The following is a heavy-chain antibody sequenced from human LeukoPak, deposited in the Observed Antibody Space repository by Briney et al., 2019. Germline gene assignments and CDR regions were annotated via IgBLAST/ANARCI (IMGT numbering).Heavy chain of an antibody. CDR2: ISYSGNT. Sequence: PSETLSLTCTVSGGSISSYYWSWIRQPPGKGLERIGYISYSGNTNYNPSLKSRVTISVDTSKNQFSLKLSSVTAADTAVYYCARQGGYIAPLALWGQGTLVTVSS. V-gene: IGHV4-59*08. D-gene: IGHD6-13*01. J-gene: IGHJ4*02. CDR1: GGSISSYY. CDR3: ARQGGYIAPLAL.